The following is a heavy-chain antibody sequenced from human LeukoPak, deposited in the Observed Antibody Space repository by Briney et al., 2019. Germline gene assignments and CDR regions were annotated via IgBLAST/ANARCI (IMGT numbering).Heavy chain of an antibody. CDR1: GFTFSSYA. Sequence: PGRSLRLSCAASGFTFSSYAMHWVRQAPGKGLEWVAVISYDGSNKYYADSVKGRFTTSRDNSKNTLYLQMNSLRAEDTAVYYCARDFWDSSGYYSGGDYWGQGTLVTVSS. D-gene: IGHD3-22*01. CDR2: ISYDGSNK. J-gene: IGHJ4*02. V-gene: IGHV3-30*04. CDR3: ARDFWDSSGYYSGGDY.